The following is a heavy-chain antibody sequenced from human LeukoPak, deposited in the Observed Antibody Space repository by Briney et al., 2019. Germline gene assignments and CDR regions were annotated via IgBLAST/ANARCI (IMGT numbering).Heavy chain of an antibody. CDR2: ISTSEST. V-gene: IGHV4-4*07. CDR1: GGSISTYS. J-gene: IGHJ3*02. CDR3: GRKVGALWVFDI. D-gene: IGHD2-21*01. Sequence: SETLSLTCAVSGGSISTYSWNWIRQPAGKGLEWIARISTSESTNYSPSLKSRVTMSVDTSKNDFSLKLSSVTAADTAVYYCGRKVGALWVFDIWGQGRMVTVSS.